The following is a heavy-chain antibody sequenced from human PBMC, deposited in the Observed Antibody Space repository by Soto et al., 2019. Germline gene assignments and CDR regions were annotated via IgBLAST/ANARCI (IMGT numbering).Heavy chain of an antibody. CDR2: ISSSSSTI. CDR1: GFTFSSYS. V-gene: IGHV3-48*01. J-gene: IGHJ5*02. D-gene: IGHD3-22*01. Sequence: EVQLVESGGGLVQPGGSLRLSCAASGFTFSSYSMNWVRQAPGKGLEWVSYISSSSSTIYYADSVKGRFTISRDNAKNCLYLQMNSLRAEDTAVYYCARKYYYDSSGYEVAWGQGTLVAVCS. CDR3: ARKYYYDSSGYEVA.